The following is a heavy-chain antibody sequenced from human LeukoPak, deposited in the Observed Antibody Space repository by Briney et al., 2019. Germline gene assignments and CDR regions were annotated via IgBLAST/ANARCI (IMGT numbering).Heavy chain of an antibody. CDR1: GFTFSSYA. Sequence: GGSLRLSCAASGFTFSSYAMSWVRQAPGKGLEWVAVISYDGSNKYYADSVKGRFTISRDNSKNTLYLQMNSLRAEDTAVYYCARDPATYSSGWYYFDYWGQGTLVTVSS. CDR2: ISYDGSNK. D-gene: IGHD6-19*01. CDR3: ARDPATYSSGWYYFDY. V-gene: IGHV3-30-3*01. J-gene: IGHJ4*02.